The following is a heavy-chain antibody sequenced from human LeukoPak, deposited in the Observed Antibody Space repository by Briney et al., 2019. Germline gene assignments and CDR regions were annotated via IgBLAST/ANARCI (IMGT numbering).Heavy chain of an antibody. V-gene: IGHV4-39*07. CDR1: GGSISSSDYY. CDR2: ISYSGNT. CDR3: ARVGSGSYYYFDY. Sequence: TPETLSLTCTVSGGSISSSDYYWDWIRQPPGKGLEWIGSISYSGNTYYNPSLKSPVTISVDTSKNQFSLKLSSVTAADTAVYSCARVGSGSYYYFDYWGQGTLVTVSS. D-gene: IGHD1-26*01. J-gene: IGHJ4*02.